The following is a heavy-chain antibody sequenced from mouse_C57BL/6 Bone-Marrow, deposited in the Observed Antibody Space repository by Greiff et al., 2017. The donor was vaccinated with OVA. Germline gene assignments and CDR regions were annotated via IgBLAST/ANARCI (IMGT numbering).Heavy chain of an antibody. J-gene: IGHJ3*01. CDR3: ARPLNGPWFAY. D-gene: IGHD3-1*01. CDR1: GYTFTSYG. CDR2: IYPRSGNT. V-gene: IGHV1-81*01. Sequence: VQLQQSGAELARPGASVKLSCKASGYTFTSYGISWVKQRTGQGLEWIGEIYPRSGNTYYNEKFKGKATLTADKSSSTAYMELRSLTSEDSAVYFCARPLNGPWFAYWGQGTLVTVSA.